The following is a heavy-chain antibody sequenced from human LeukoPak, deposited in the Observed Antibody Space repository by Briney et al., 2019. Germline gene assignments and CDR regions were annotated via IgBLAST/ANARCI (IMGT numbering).Heavy chain of an antibody. Sequence: EWMGRIDPSDSYTNYSPSFQGHVTISADKSISTAYLQWSSLKASDTAMYYCARVGIAVAGIDYWGQGTLVTVSS. CDR3: ARVGIAVAGIDY. J-gene: IGHJ4*02. D-gene: IGHD6-19*01. V-gene: IGHV5-10-1*01. CDR2: IDPSDSYT.